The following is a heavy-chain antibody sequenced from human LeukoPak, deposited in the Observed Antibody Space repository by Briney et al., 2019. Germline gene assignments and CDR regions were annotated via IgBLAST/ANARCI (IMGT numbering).Heavy chain of an antibody. Sequence: GGSLSLFCAASGFGFSAYYMSWIRQAPGKGLEWISYISSRSSYTNYAASVKGRFTISRDNAKNSLYPQLNSLRAEDTAVYYCARALGGDGGSFDSWGQGTLVTVSS. V-gene: IGHV3-11*05. CDR1: GFGFSAYY. J-gene: IGHJ4*02. CDR2: ISSRSSYT. CDR3: ARALGGDGGSFDS. D-gene: IGHD2-21*02.